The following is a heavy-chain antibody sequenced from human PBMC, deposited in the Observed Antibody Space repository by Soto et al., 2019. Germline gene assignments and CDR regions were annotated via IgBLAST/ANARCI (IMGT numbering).Heavy chain of an antibody. Sequence: QVQLVQSGAEVKDPGASVKVSCKASGYSFTNYDINWVRQATGQGPEWMGWMNPNSGDTGYAQNFQGRVTMTRDTSIRTAYMELSSLRSEDTAVYYCARVGGNWNDDYFDYWGQGTLVTVSS. CDR3: ARVGGNWNDDYFDY. D-gene: IGHD1-1*01. CDR1: GYSFTNYD. V-gene: IGHV1-8*01. J-gene: IGHJ4*02. CDR2: MNPNSGDT.